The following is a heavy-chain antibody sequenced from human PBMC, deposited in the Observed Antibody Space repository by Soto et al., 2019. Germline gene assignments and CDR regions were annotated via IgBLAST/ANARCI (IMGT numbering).Heavy chain of an antibody. CDR2: IYYSGST. Sequence: SETLSLTCTVSGGSISSSSYYWGWIRQPPGKGLEWIGSIYYSGSTYYNPSLKSRVTISVDTSKNQFSLKLSSVTAADTAVYYCARLSGGDPRYYFDYWGQGTLVTVSS. D-gene: IGHD3-10*01. CDR1: GGSISSSSYY. J-gene: IGHJ4*02. V-gene: IGHV4-39*01. CDR3: ARLSGGDPRYYFDY.